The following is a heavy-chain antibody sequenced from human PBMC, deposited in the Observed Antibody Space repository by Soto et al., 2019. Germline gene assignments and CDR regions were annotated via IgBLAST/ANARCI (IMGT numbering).Heavy chain of an antibody. CDR1: GGTFSSLA. CDR2: LVPVFGTA. CDR3: ARSPGVFDY. V-gene: IGHV1-69*06. D-gene: IGHD3-10*01. Sequence: QVQLVQSGAEVKKPGSSVKVSCKASGGTFSSLAISWVRQAPGQGLEWMGGLVPVFGTANYAQKFQDRVTITADKPTSTSYMGLSSLRSEDTAVYYCARSPGVFDYWGQGPLVTVSS. J-gene: IGHJ4*02.